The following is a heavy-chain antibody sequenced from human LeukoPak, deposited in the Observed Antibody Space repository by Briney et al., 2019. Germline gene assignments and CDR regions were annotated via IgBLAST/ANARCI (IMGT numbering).Heavy chain of an antibody. CDR2: IYTSGST. J-gene: IGHJ5*02. CDR3: ARAIIMVRGLGNFFDP. Sequence: SETLSLTCTVSGGSISSYYWSWIRQPAGKGLEWIGRIYTSGSTNYNPSLKSRVTMSVDTSKNQFSLKLSSVTAADTAVYYCARAIIMVRGLGNFFDPWGQGTLVTVSS. CDR1: GGSISSYY. V-gene: IGHV4-4*07. D-gene: IGHD3-10*01.